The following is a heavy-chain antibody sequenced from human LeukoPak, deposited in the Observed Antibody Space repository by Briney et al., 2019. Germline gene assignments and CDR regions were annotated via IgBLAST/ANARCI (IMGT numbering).Heavy chain of an antibody. V-gene: IGHV1-69*04. Sequence: SVKVSCKASGGTFSSYAISWVRQAPGQGLEWMGRIIPIFGIANYAQKFQGRVTITADKSTSTAYMELSSLRAEDTAVYYCARSPVVIDFNWFDPWGQGTLVTVSS. J-gene: IGHJ5*02. CDR3: ARSPVVIDFNWFDP. D-gene: IGHD3-22*01. CDR2: IIPIFGIA. CDR1: GGTFSSYA.